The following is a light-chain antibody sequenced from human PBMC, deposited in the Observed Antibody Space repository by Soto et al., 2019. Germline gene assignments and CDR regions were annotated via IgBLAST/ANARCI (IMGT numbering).Light chain of an antibody. CDR3: HYYGGP. J-gene: IGKJ4*01. V-gene: IGKV3-20*01. CDR2: GAS. Sequence: EMVVTQSPGTLSLSPGERATLSCGASQSDTNAYLTWYQQKPGQAPRLLIYGASTRATGIPDRFSGSGSGTDFTLTISRVEPEDFAVYYCHYYGGPFGGGTKIEIK. CDR1: QSDTNAY.